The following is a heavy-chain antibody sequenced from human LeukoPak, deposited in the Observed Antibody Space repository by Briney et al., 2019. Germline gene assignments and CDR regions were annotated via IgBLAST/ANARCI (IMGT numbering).Heavy chain of an antibody. J-gene: IGHJ1*01. CDR1: GFTFSNAW. D-gene: IGHD3-22*01. CDR2: IKSKTDGGTT. V-gene: IGHV3-15*01. CDR3: TTHRRSYYYDSSGAFQH. Sequence: RAGGSLRLSCAASGFTFSNAWMSWVRQAPGKGLEWVGRIKSKTDGGTTDYAAPVKGRFTISRDDSKNTLYPQMNSLKTEDTAVYYCTTHRRSYYYDSSGAFQHWGQGTLVTVSS.